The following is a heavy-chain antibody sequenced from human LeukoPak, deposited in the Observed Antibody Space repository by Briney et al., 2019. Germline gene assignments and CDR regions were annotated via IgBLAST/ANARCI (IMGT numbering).Heavy chain of an antibody. CDR3: ARAGKTPPHYFFDH. V-gene: IGHV4-39*07. CDR2: IYYSGST. J-gene: IGHJ4*01. Sequence: PSETLSVTCTVSGGSISTINYYWGWIRQPPGKGLEWIGSIYYSGSTYYNPSLKSRFTISVDTSKNQFSLKESSVTAADTAVYYCARAGKTPPHYFFDHWGQRTLVAGSS. CDR1: GGSISTINYY.